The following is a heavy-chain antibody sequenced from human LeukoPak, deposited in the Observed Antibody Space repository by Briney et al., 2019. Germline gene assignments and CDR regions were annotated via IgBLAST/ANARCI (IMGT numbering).Heavy chain of an antibody. Sequence: TGGSLRLSCAGSGFAFEGFTMTWVRQAPGKGLEWVSLISATSSDINYAESVRGRFTISRDNAKNSLFLQMDSLRVEDTAIYYCAKGLFSAYDKYLDSWGQGTLVTVSS. V-gene: IGHV3-21*04. CDR1: GFAFEGFT. J-gene: IGHJ4*02. D-gene: IGHD5-12*01. CDR3: AKGLFSAYDKYLDS. CDR2: ISATSSDI.